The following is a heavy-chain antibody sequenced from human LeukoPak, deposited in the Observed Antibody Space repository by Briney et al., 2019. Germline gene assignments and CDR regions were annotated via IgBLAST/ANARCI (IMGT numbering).Heavy chain of an antibody. J-gene: IGHJ5*02. CDR1: GYTFTSYY. D-gene: IGHD5-24*01. CDR3: ATDHSMADTAWWFDP. Sequence: ASVKVSCKASGYTFTSYYMHWVRQAPGQGLEWMGIINPSGGSTSYGQKFQGRITMSRDTSTSTVYMELSSLRSEDTAFYYCATDHSMADTAWWFDPWGQGTLVTVSS. CDR2: INPSGGST. V-gene: IGHV1-46*01.